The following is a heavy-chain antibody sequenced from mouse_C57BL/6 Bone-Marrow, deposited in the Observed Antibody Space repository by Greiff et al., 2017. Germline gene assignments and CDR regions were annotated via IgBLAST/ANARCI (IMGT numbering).Heavy chain of an antibody. Sequence: VQLQQSGAELVRPGASVKLSCTASGFNIKDDYMHWVKQRPEQGLEWIGWIDPENGDTEYASKFQGKATITADTSSNTAYLQLSSLTSEDTAVYYCTTWVYYDFFFDDWGQGTTLTVSS. CDR1: GFNIKDDY. J-gene: IGHJ2*01. V-gene: IGHV14-4*01. CDR3: TTWVYYDFFFDD. CDR2: IDPENGDT. D-gene: IGHD2-4*01.